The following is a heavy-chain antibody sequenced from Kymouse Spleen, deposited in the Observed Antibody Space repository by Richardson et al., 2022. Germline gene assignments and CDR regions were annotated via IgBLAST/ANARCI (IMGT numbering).Heavy chain of an antibody. CDR2: IKSKTDGGTT. Sequence: EVQLVESGGGLVKPGGSLRLSCAASGFTFSNAWMSWVRQAPGKGLEWVGRIKSKTDGGTTDYAAPVKGRFTISRDDSKNTLYLQMNSLKTEDTAVYYCTTDRKWELENDYWGQGTLVTVSS. J-gene: IGHJ4*02. V-gene: IGHV3-15*01. CDR3: TTDRKWELENDY. D-gene: IGHD1-26*01. CDR1: GFTFSNAW.